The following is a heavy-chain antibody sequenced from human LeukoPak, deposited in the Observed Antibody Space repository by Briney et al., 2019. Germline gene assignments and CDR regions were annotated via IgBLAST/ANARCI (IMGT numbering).Heavy chain of an antibody. D-gene: IGHD6-13*01. CDR3: ARDTGSSNFHY. V-gene: IGHV6-1*01. CDR2: TYYRSTWYY. J-gene: IGHJ4*02. CDR1: GDSVSTHSAA. Sequence: SQTLSLTCAISGDSVSTHSAAWSWIRQSPSRGLEWLGRTYYRSTWYYDYALSVKSRITITPDTSKNRFSLQLNSVTPEDTAVYYCARDTGSSNFHYWGQGTLVTVSS.